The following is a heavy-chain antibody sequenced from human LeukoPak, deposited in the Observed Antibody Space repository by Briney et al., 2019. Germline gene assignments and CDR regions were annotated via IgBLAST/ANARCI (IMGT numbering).Heavy chain of an antibody. Sequence: GGSLRLSCAASGFTFSSYSMNWVRQAPGEGLEWVSSISSSSTYIYYADSVKGRFTISRDNAKNSLYLQMNSLRAEDTAVYYCARAVGIAAAAPFDYWGQGTLVTVSS. J-gene: IGHJ4*02. V-gene: IGHV3-21*01. CDR3: ARAVGIAAAAPFDY. CDR1: GFTFSSYS. CDR2: ISSSSTYI. D-gene: IGHD6-13*01.